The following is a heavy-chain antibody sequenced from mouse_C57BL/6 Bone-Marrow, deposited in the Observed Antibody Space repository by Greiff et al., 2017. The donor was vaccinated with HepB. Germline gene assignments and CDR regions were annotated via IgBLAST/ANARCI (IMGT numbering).Heavy chain of an antibody. CDR2: INPSNGGT. J-gene: IGHJ4*01. D-gene: IGHD1-1*01. V-gene: IGHV1-53*01. Sequence: QVQLKQPGTELVKPGASVKLSCKASGYTFTSYWMHWVKQRPGQGLEWIGNINPSNGGTNYNEKFKSKATLTVDKSSSTAYMQLSSLTSEDAAVYYCAPSAPTTGVSMDYWGQGTSVTVSS. CDR1: GYTFTSYW. CDR3: APSAPTTGVSMDY.